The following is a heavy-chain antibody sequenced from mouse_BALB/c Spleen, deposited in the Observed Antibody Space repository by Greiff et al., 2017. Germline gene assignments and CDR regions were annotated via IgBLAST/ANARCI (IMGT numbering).Heavy chain of an antibody. CDR1: GYSITSDYS. CDR3: ARQLGLPYYAMDY. D-gene: IGHD3-1*01. V-gene: IGHV3-1*02. CDR2: IHFSGNT. J-gene: IGHJ4*01. Sequence: EVQLQESGPDLVKPSQSLSLTCTVTGYSITSDYSWHWIRQFPRKLEWMGYIHFSGNTNYNPSLKSRISITRDTSKNQFFLQLNAVTTEDTATYYCARQLGLPYYAMDYWGQGTSVTVSS.